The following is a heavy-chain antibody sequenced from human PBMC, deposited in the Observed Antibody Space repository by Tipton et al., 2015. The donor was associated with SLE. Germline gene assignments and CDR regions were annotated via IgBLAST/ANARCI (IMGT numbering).Heavy chain of an antibody. CDR1: GGSISLHY. CDR2: IFYSGST. D-gene: IGHD2-8*01. Sequence: TLSLTCTVSGGSISLHYWSWIRQPPGKGLEWIGYIFYSGSTNYNPSLKSRVTISVDTSKNQFSLKLSSVTAADTAVYYCARDNGLTLEYWGQGTLVTVSS. V-gene: IGHV4-59*11. J-gene: IGHJ4*02. CDR3: ARDNGLTLEY.